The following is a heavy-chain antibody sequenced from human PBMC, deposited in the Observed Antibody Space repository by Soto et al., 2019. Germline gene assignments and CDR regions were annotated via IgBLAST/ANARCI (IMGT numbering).Heavy chain of an antibody. V-gene: IGHV4-59*01. CDR3: ARDRRAATPRGSYYYYMDV. D-gene: IGHD3-10*01. CDR1: GGSISSYY. CDR2: IYYSGST. J-gene: IGHJ6*03. Sequence: SETLSLTCTVSGGSISSYYWSWIRQPPGKGLEWIGYIYYSGSTNYNPSLKSRVTISVDTSKNQFSLKLSSVTAADTAVFYCARDRRAATPRGSYYYYMDVWGKGTTVTVSS.